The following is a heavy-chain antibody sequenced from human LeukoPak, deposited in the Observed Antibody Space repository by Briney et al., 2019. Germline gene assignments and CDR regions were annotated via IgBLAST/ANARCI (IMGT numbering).Heavy chain of an antibody. V-gene: IGHV3-23*01. J-gene: IGHJ4*02. Sequence: GGSLRLSCAASGFTFSSYGMSWVRQAPGKGLEWVSAISGSGGSTYYADSVKGRFTISRDNSKNTLYLQMNSLRAEDTAVYYCAKAPLVVAATSLDYWGQGTLVTVSS. CDR1: GFTFSSYG. D-gene: IGHD2-15*01. CDR2: ISGSGGST. CDR3: AKAPLVVAATSLDY.